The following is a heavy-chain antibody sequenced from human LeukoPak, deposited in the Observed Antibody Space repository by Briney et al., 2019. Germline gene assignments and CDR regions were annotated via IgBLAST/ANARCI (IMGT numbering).Heavy chain of an antibody. J-gene: IGHJ4*02. Sequence: GGSLRLSCAGSGFTFSMYSMNWVRQAPGKGLQWVASVSGSGFTNYVNSLRGRFTISRDNAKNSLYLQMNSLRAEDTAVYYCATGQEWLGFDNWGQGTLVTASS. V-gene: IGHV3-21*01. CDR3: ATGQEWLGFDN. CDR1: GFTFSMYS. D-gene: IGHD6-19*01. CDR2: VSGSGFT.